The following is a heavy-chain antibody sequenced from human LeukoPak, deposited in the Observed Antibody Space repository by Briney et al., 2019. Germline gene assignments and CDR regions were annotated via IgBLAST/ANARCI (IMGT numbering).Heavy chain of an antibody. V-gene: IGHV4-59*01. CDR2: IYYSGST. CDR3: ARSHSVWTSFDY. Sequence: PSETLSLTCTVSGGSISSYYWSWIRQPPGKGLEWIGYIYYSGSTNYNPSLKSRVTITVDTSKNQFSLKLSSVTAADTAVYYCARSHSVWTSFDYWGQGTLVTVSS. J-gene: IGHJ4*02. CDR1: GGSISSYY. D-gene: IGHD3/OR15-3a*01.